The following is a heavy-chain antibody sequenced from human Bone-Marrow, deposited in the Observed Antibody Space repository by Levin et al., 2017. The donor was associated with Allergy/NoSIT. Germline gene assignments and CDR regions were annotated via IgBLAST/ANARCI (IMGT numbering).Heavy chain of an antibody. CDR1: GFTFSSYE. CDR3: ARRYYYDSSGYGPFGY. D-gene: IGHD3-22*01. J-gene: IGHJ4*02. V-gene: IGHV3-48*03. CDR2: ISSSGSTI. Sequence: GGSLRLSCAASGFTFSSYEMNWVRQAPGKGLEWVSYISSSGSTIYYADSVKGRFTISRDNAKNSLYLQMNSLRAEDTAVYYCARRYYYDSSGYGPFGYWGQGTLVTVSS.